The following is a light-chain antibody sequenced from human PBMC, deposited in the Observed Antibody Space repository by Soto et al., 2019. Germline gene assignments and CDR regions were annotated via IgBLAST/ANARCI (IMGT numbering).Light chain of an antibody. V-gene: IGLV2-14*01. CDR1: SSDVGGFDF. Sequence: QSALTQPASVSGSLGQSITISCTGTSSDVGGFDFVSWYQQHPGEAPKLMIYEVNNRPSGVSNRFSASKSGNTASLTISGLQAEDEADYYCSSWTSSTTQVLGGGTKLTVL. CDR3: SSWTSSTTQV. J-gene: IGLJ3*02. CDR2: EVN.